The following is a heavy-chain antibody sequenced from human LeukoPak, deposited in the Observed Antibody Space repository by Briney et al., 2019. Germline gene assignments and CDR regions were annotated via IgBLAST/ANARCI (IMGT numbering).Heavy chain of an antibody. D-gene: IGHD4-17*01. J-gene: IGHJ6*03. CDR2: ISTSSSTI. Sequence: GGSLRLSCAASGFTFSSFSMNWVRQAPGKGLEWVSYISTSSSTIYYADSVKGRFTISRDNSKNTLYLQMNSLRAEDTAVYYCAKDYGDSYYYYYYYMDVWGKGTTVTVSS. V-gene: IGHV3-48*01. CDR1: GFTFSSFS. CDR3: AKDYGDSYYYYYYYMDV.